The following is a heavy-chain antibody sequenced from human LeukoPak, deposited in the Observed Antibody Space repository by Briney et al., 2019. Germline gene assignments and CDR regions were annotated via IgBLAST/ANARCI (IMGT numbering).Heavy chain of an antibody. CDR3: ARLGVGVYGIDF. V-gene: IGHV4-31*03. Sequence: TSETLSLTCTVSGGSITSDNHYWTWVRQHPGKGLEWIGYIHFSGGTLYNPSLKSRLTISVDTSKSQFSLLLTSVTGADTAVDYCARLGVGVYGIDFWGRGTRVIVSS. CDR1: GGSITSDNHY. D-gene: IGHD1-26*01. J-gene: IGHJ4*02. CDR2: IHFSGGT.